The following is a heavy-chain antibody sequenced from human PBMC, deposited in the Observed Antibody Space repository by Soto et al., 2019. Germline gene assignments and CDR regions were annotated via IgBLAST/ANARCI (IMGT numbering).Heavy chain of an antibody. J-gene: IGHJ4*02. V-gene: IGHV3-30*18. D-gene: IGHD6-25*01. CDR2: ISYDGRNK. CDR1: GFDFSAHG. CDR3: AKDSAYSSGGFDH. Sequence: SGGSLRLSCAASGFDFSAHGMHWVRQAPGKGLEWVAVISYDGRNKNYADSGKGRFTISRDNSRNTVYLQMNSLRADDTAVYFCAKDSAYSSGGFDHWGQGILVTVSS.